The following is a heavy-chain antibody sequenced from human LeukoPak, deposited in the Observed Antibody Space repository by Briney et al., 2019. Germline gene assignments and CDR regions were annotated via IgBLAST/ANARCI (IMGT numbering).Heavy chain of an antibody. D-gene: IGHD1-26*01. CDR3: ARGVAGATNLIDY. V-gene: IGHV3-21*01. CDR1: GFTFSIYS. J-gene: IGHJ4*02. CDR2: ISSSSSYI. Sequence: GGSLRLSCAASGFTFSIYSMNWVRQAPGKGLEWVSSISSSSSYIYYADSVKGRFTITRDNAKNSLYLQMNSLRAEDTAVYYCARGVAGATNLIDYWGQGTLVTVSS.